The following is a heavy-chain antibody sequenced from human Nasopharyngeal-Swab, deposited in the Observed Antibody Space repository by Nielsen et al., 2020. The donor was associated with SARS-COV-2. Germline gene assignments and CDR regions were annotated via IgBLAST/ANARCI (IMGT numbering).Heavy chain of an antibody. D-gene: IGHD5-24*01. Sequence: SETLSLTCAVSGYSRRRGEKGGGKRKDPGKGLEWIGSIYHSGSTYYNPSLKSRVTISVDTSKNQFSLKLSSVTAADTAVYYCARRETPGMATIHFDYWGQGTPVTVSS. CDR1: GYSRRRGEK. CDR3: ARRETPGMATIHFDY. J-gene: IGHJ4*02. CDR2: IYHSGST. V-gene: IGHV4-38-2*01.